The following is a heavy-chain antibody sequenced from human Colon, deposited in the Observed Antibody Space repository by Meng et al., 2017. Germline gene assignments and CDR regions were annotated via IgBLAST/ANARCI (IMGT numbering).Heavy chain of an antibody. CDR3: ARDYWGSLDF. J-gene: IGHJ4*02. D-gene: IGHD3-16*01. CDR2: ARIDYANT. Sequence: QVQLQESGPGLVRPLETLSRICAVSGASVRSPDHQWGWVRQPPGKGLEWIGYARIDYANTNYNPSLKSRVNVSLDTSKNQFSLNVRSVTAADTAVYYCARDYWGSLDFWGQGILVTVSS. CDR1: GASVRSPDHQ. V-gene: IGHV4-61*08.